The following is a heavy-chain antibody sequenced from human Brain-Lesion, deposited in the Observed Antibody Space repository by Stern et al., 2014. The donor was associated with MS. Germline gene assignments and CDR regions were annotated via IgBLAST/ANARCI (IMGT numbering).Heavy chain of an antibody. Sequence: EVQLVESGGGLVRPGGSLRLSCAVSGFTFSAHYMDWVRPAPGKGLEWVGRSRNKPNSYPTEYAASVKGRFTVSRDDSKNLLYLQMNSLKTDDTAVYYCARGFHSFDSWGQGTLVTVSS. V-gene: IGHV3-72*01. CDR2: SRNKPNSYPT. CDR1: GFTFSAHY. CDR3: ARGFHSFDS. J-gene: IGHJ4*02.